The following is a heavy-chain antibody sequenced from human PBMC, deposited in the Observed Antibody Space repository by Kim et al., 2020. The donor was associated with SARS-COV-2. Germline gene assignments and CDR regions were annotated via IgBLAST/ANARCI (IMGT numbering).Heavy chain of an antibody. CDR1: GFSFSSYT. Sequence: GGSLRLSCAASGFSFSSYTMNWVRQAPGKGLEWVSSISSTSGHIYYADLVKGRFTISRDNAKNSVYLQMNSLRAEDTAVYYCARVTDRSGYYFLYYLDYWGQGTLVTVSS. CDR3: ARVTDRSGYYFLYYLDY. D-gene: IGHD3-22*01. V-gene: IGHV3-21*01. CDR2: ISSTSGHI. J-gene: IGHJ4*02.